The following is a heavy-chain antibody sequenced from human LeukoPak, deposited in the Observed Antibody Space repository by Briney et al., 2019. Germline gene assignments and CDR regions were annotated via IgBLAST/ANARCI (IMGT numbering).Heavy chain of an antibody. J-gene: IGHJ4*02. V-gene: IGHV1-46*01. CDR2: INPSGGST. CDR1: VYTFTSYY. Sequence: ASVKVSCKASVYTFTSYYMHWVRQAPGQGLEWIGIINPSGGSTSYAQKFQGRVTMTRDMSTSTVYMELSSLRSEDTAVYYCARAGVRYCSSTSCYFGYWGQGTLVTVSS. D-gene: IGHD2-2*01. CDR3: ARAGVRYCSSTSCYFGY.